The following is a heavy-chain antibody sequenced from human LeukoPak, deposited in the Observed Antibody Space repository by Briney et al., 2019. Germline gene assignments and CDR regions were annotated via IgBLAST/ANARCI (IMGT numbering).Heavy chain of an antibody. D-gene: IGHD1-1*01. Sequence: SETLSLTCTVSGGSIRSSSYYWGWIRQPPGKGLEWIGTIYYSGSTYFNPSLKSRVTISVDTSQNQFSLKVSSVTAADTAVYYCARQDDPYNWFDPWGQGTLVTVSS. J-gene: IGHJ5*02. CDR3: ARQDDPYNWFDP. V-gene: IGHV4-39*01. CDR2: IYYSGST. CDR1: GGSIRSSSYY.